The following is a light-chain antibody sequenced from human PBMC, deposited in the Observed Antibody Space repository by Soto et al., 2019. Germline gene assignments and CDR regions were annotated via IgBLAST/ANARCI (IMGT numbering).Light chain of an antibody. V-gene: IGKV3-15*01. CDR2: GAS. Sequence: EIVLTQSPGTLSPSPGARDPLSCRARQSVSNNYLAWSQQNPGQAPRLLISGASTRATGIPARFSGSGSGTEFTLTISSLQSEDFAVYYCQQYNNWLTWTFGQGTKVDI. CDR3: QQYNNWLTWT. CDR1: QSVSNN. J-gene: IGKJ1*01.